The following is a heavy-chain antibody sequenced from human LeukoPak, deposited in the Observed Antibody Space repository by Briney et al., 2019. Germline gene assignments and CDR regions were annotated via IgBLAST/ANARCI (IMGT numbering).Heavy chain of an antibody. Sequence: GGSLRLSCAASGFTFSSYWMHWVRQAPGKGLVWVSRIKSDGSSTSYADSVKGRFTISRDNAKNTLYLQMNSLRAENTAVYYCARVGAATYAFDIWGQGTMVTVSS. J-gene: IGHJ3*02. V-gene: IGHV3-74*01. CDR1: GFTFSSYW. CDR2: IKSDGSST. CDR3: ARVGAATYAFDI. D-gene: IGHD3-16*01.